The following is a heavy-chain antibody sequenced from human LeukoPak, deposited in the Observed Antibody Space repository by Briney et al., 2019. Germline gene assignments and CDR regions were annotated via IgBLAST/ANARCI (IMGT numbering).Heavy chain of an antibody. D-gene: IGHD6-19*01. CDR3: ARGPVAGTLDAFDI. V-gene: IGHV4-61*02. J-gene: IGHJ3*02. Sequence: SETLSLTCTVSGGSIISGSYYWIWIRQPAGKGLEWIGRIFNSGSTNYNPSLKSRVTISVDPSKNHFSLKLSSVTAADTAVYYCARGPVAGTLDAFDIWGQGTMVTVSS. CDR1: GGSIISGSYY. CDR2: IFNSGST.